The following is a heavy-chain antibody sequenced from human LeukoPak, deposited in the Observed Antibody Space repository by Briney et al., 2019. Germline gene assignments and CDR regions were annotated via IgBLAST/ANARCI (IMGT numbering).Heavy chain of an antibody. J-gene: IGHJ4*02. CDR2: IYTSGST. V-gene: IGHV4-61*02. D-gene: IGHD4-17*01. Sequence: SETLSLTCTVSGGSISSSSYYWSWIRQPAGKGLEWIGRIYTSGSTNYNPSLKSRVTISVDTSKNQFSLKLSSVTAADTAVYYCARENSYGDYIDYWGQGTLVTVSS. CDR1: GGSISSSSYY. CDR3: ARENSYGDYIDY.